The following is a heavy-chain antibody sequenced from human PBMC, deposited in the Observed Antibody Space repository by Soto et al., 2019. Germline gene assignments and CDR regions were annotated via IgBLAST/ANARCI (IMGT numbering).Heavy chain of an antibody. CDR2: IIPILGIA. D-gene: IGHD3-22*01. V-gene: IGHV1-69*08. CDR3: AGERYYDSSGYNPDTPDY. Sequence: QVQLVQSGAEVKKPGSSVKVSCKASGGTFSSYTISWVRQAPGQGLEWMGRIIPILGIANYAQKFQGRVTIPADKSPSAADMELSSLRSEDTAVYYCAGERYYDSSGYNPDTPDYWGQGTLVTVSS. CDR1: GGTFSSYT. J-gene: IGHJ4*02.